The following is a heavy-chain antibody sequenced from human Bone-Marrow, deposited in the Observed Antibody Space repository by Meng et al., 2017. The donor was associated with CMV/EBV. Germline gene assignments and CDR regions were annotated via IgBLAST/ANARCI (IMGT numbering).Heavy chain of an antibody. V-gene: IGHV3-23*01. CDR2: ISGSGGST. CDR1: GFTFSSYA. Sequence: GGSLRLSCAASGFTFSSYAMSWVRQAPGKGLEWVSAISGSGGSTYYADSVKGRFTISRDNSKNTLYLQMNSLRAEDTAVYYCAKDDYDILTGYGINGMDVWGQGTTVTVSS. D-gene: IGHD3-9*01. CDR3: AKDDYDILTGYGINGMDV. J-gene: IGHJ6*02.